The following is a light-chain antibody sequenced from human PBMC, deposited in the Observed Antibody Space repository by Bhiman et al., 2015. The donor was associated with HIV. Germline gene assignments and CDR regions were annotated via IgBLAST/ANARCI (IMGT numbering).Light chain of an antibody. Sequence: QPVLTQPPSVSGAPGQRVTISCTGSSSNIGAGYDVHWYQQLPGTAPKLLIYGNNNRPSGVPDRFSGSKSGTSASLAITGLQAEDEADYYCQSYDSTLSGFYVFGTGTKVTVL. J-gene: IGLJ1*01. V-gene: IGLV1-40*01. CDR3: QSYDSTLSGFYV. CDR1: SSNIGAGYD. CDR2: GNN.